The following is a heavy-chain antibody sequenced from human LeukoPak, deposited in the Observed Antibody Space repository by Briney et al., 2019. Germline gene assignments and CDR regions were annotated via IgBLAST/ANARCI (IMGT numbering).Heavy chain of an antibody. Sequence: GGSLRLSCAASGFTFSSYGMHWVRQAPGKGLEWVAVISYDGSNKYYADCVKGRFTISRDNSKNTLYLQMNSLRAEDTAVYYCAKGRGVCSGGSCYRTFDPWGQGTLVTVSS. V-gene: IGHV3-30*18. CDR3: AKGRGVCSGGSCYRTFDP. J-gene: IGHJ5*02. CDR1: GFTFSSYG. D-gene: IGHD2-15*01. CDR2: ISYDGSNK.